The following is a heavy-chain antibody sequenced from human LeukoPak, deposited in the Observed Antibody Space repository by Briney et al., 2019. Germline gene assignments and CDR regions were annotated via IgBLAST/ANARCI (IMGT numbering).Heavy chain of an antibody. CDR1: GFTFTIYG. CDR3: ARDFRYRDSSGYYSFDY. J-gene: IGHJ4*02. Sequence: PGGSLRLSCAASGFTFTIYGMNWLRQAPGKGLEWVSYLSGRSDSIYYAVSVKGRFTISRDNARNSLYLQMNSLRDEDTAVYYCARDFRYRDSSGYYSFDYWGQGTLVTVSS. D-gene: IGHD3-22*01. V-gene: IGHV3-48*02. CDR2: LSGRSDSI.